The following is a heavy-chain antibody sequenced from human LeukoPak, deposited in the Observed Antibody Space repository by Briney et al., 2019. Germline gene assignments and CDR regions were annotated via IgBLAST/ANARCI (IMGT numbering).Heavy chain of an antibody. V-gene: IGHV3-23*01. CDR2: ISGSGGST. D-gene: IGHD3-22*01. CDR1: GFTFSSYA. J-gene: IGHJ2*01. CDR3: AKCEAYYYDSSGYYEGYFDL. Sequence: GSLRLSCAASGFTFSSYAMSWVRQAPGKGLEWVSGISGSGGSTYNADSVKGRFTISRDNSKNTLYLQMNSLRAEDTAVYYCAKCEAYYYDSSGYYEGYFDLWGRGTLVTVSS.